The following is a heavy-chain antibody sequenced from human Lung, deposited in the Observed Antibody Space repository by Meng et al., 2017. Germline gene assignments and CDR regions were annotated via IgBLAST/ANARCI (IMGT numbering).Heavy chain of an antibody. CDR2: INHSGST. J-gene: IGHJ4*02. CDR3: ARGPTTMAHDFDY. D-gene: IGHD4-11*01. CDR1: GGSFSDYY. Sequence: ELLQQWGAVLLKPSATLSLTCVVSGGSFSDYYWSWIRQPPGKGLEWIGEINHSGSTNYNPSLESRATISVDTSQNNLSLKLSSVTAADSAVYYCARGPTTMAHDFDYWGQGTLVTVSS. V-gene: IGHV4-34*01.